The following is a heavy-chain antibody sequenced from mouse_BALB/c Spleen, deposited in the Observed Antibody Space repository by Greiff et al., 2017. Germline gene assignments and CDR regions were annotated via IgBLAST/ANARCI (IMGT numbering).Heavy chain of an antibody. CDR2: ISNLAYSI. J-gene: IGHJ4*01. CDR1: GFTFSDYG. V-gene: IGHV5-15*02. Sequence: EVKLVESGGGLVQPGGSRKLSCAASGFTFSDYGMAWVRQAPGKGPEWVAFISNLAYSIYYADTVTGRFTISRENAKNTLYLEMSSLRSEDTAMYYCARVGYGNYVYYAMDYWGQGTSVTVSS. D-gene: IGHD2-1*01. CDR3: ARVGYGNYVYYAMDY.